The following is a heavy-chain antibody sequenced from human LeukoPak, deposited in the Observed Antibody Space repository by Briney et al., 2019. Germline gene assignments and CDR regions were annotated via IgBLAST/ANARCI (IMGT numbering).Heavy chain of an antibody. V-gene: IGHV4-34*09. J-gene: IGHJ4*02. CDR2: INHSGST. CDR3: ARAGGFFSPFGY. D-gene: IGHD3-3*01. Sequence: SETLSLTCAIYGGSFSGYYWSWIRQPPGKGLEWIGEINHSGSTNYNPSLKSRVTISVDTSKNQFSLKLSSVTAADTAVYYCARAGGFFSPFGYWGQGTLVTVSS. CDR1: GGSFSGYY.